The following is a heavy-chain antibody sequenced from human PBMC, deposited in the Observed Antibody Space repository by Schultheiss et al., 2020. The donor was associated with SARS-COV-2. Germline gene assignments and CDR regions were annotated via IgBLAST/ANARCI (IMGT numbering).Heavy chain of an antibody. D-gene: IGHD3-10*01. CDR1: GFTFSSYG. CDR2: IWYDGSNK. J-gene: IGHJ6*02. V-gene: IGHV3-33*08. CDR3: ATEAGAYAMDV. Sequence: GGSLRLSCAASGFTFSSYGMHWVRQAPGKGLEWVAVIWYDGSNKYYADSVKGRFTISRDNSKNTLYLQMNSLRAEDTAVYYCATEAGAYAMDVWGQGTTVTVSS.